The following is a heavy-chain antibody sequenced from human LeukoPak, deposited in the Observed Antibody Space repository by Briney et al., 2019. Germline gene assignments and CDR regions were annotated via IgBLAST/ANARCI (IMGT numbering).Heavy chain of an antibody. CDR1: GYTFTSYY. CDR3: ARGGIAVAGYFGY. CDR2: INPSGGST. Sequence: ASVTVSCKASGYTFTSYYMHWVRRAPGQGLERMGIINPSGGSTSYAQKFQGRVTMTRDTSTSTVYMELSSLRSEDTAVYYCARGGIAVAGYFGYWGQGTLVTVSS. J-gene: IGHJ4*02. D-gene: IGHD6-19*01. V-gene: IGHV1-46*01.